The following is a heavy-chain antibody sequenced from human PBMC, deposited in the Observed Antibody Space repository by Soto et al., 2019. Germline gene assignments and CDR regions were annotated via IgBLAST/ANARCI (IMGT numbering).Heavy chain of an antibody. J-gene: IGHJ6*02. CDR2: ISPNSGNI. CDR1: GYTFTRNG. Sequence: QVHLVQSGAEVKKRGASVNVSCKTSGYTFTRNGISWVRQAPGQGLEWMGWISPNSGNIKYAQKLQGRVIMTTDTSTSTAYMELRSLRFDDTAVYYCVKDRDSNSWPSRDVWGPGTTVTVSS. V-gene: IGHV1-18*01. CDR3: VKDRDSNSWPSRDV. D-gene: IGHD3-22*01.